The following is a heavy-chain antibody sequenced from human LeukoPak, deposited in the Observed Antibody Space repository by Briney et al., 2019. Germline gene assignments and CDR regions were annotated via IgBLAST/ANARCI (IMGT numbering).Heavy chain of an antibody. CDR1: GYSFTGYY. J-gene: IGHJ4*02. Sequence: ASVKVSCKASGYSFTGYYMHWVRQAPGQGLEWMGRINPNNGATNYAQKFQGRVTITGDTSISTAYMELSSLRSDDTAVYYCTRESGTYHGNDYWGQGALVTVSS. V-gene: IGHV1-2*06. CDR2: INPNNGAT. D-gene: IGHD1-26*01. CDR3: TRESGTYHGNDY.